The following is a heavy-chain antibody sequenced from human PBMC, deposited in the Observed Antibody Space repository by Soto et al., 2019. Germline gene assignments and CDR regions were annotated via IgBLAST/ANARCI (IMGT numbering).Heavy chain of an antibody. CDR3: ARSRGWDCSGGSCYSYYYYYMDV. J-gene: IGHJ6*03. Sequence: GLEWIEYIYYSGSTNYNPSLKSRVTISVDTSKNQFSLELSSVTAADTAVYYCARSRGWDCSGGSCYSYYYYYMDVWGKGTTVTVSS. CDR2: IYYSGST. D-gene: IGHD2-15*01. V-gene: IGHV4-59*08.